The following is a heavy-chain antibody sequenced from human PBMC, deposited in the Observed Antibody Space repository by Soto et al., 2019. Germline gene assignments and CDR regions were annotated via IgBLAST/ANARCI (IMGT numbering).Heavy chain of an antibody. CDR1: GFSLSSTRMA. Sequence: QITLKESGPTLVKPTQTLTLTCTFSGFSLSSTRMAVGWIRQPPGKALEWLALIYWDDDKRYSPFLKSRLTRTIGASKSHLVLTMSPIDPVDTARHYFAPIVVAGLGYSSDYLRQGALFTVSS. J-gene: IGHJ4*02. D-gene: IGHD6-19*01. V-gene: IGHV2-5*02. CDR3: APIVVAGLGYSSDY. CDR2: IYWDDDK.